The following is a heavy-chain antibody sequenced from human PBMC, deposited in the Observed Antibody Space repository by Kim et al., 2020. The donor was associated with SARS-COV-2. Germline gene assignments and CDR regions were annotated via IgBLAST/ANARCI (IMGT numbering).Heavy chain of an antibody. D-gene: IGHD3-3*01. J-gene: IGHJ6*02. Sequence: SETLSLTCAVYGGSFSGYHWGWIRQPPGKGLEWIGDVDLSGTVNLNPSLKSRVTISIDTSKNQFSLKLTSVTAADTGFYYCARGRAGVVPAPVLGLGPYYEYFILDDWGHGSRVTVSS. CDR2: VDLSGTV. CDR1: GGSFSGYH. CDR3: ARGRAGVVPAPVLGLGPYYEYFILDD. V-gene: IGHV4-34*01.